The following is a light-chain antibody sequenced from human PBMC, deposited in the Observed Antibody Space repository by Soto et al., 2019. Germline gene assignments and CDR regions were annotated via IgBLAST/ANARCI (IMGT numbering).Light chain of an antibody. V-gene: IGKV1-27*01. CDR3: QQYNSAPRT. CDR1: QGISNY. CDR2: AAS. J-gene: IGKJ1*01. Sequence: IQMTQSASSLSASVGDRVTITCRASQGISNYLAWYQQNPGKVPKLLIYAASTLASGVPSRFSGSGSGTDFTLTISSLQPEDVANYYCQQYNSAPRTFGQGTKVDIK.